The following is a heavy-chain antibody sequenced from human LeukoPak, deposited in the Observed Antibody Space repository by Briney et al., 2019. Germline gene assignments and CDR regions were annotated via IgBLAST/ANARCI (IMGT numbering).Heavy chain of an antibody. J-gene: IGHJ4*02. CDR2: ISGSGGST. V-gene: IGHV3-23*01. D-gene: IGHD6-13*01. CDR3: AKVKAAARGAGVDY. CDR1: GFTFSSYA. Sequence: GGSLRLSCAASGFTFSSYAMSWARQAPGKGLEWVSAISGSGGSTYYADSVKDRFTISRDNSKNTLYLQMNSLRAEDTAVYYCAKVKAAARGAGVDYWGQGTLVTVSS.